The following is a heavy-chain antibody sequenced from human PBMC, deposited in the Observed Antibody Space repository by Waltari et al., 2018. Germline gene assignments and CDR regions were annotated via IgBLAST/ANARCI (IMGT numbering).Heavy chain of an antibody. CDR2: IYHSGST. CDR3: ARRGYYDILTGSYPYYFDY. CDR1: GYSISSGYY. V-gene: IGHV4-38-2*01. Sequence: QVQLQESGPGLVKPSETLSLTCAVSGYSISSGYYWGWIRQPPGKGLEWIGSIYHSGSTYYNPSLKSRVTISVDTSKNQFSLKLSSVTAADTAVYYCARRGYYDILTGSYPYYFDYWGQGTLVTVSS. J-gene: IGHJ4*02. D-gene: IGHD3-9*01.